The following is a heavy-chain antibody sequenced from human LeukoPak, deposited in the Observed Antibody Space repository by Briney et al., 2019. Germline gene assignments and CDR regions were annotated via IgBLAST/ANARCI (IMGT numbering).Heavy chain of an antibody. D-gene: IGHD3-9*01. CDR1: GYTFTGYY. CDR2: INPNSGGT. V-gene: IGHV1-2*02. J-gene: IGHJ4*02. Sequence: VKVSCKASGYTFTGYYMHWVRQAPGQGLEWMGWINPNSGGTNYAQKFQGRVTMTRNTSISTAYMELSRLRSDDTAVYYCARDEDYDILTGYTLWNYWGQGTLVTVSS. CDR3: ARDEDYDILTGYTLWNY.